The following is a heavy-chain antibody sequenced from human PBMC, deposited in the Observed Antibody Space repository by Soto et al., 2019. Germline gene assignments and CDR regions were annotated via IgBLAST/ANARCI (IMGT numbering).Heavy chain of an antibody. CDR2: IDWDDDK. V-gene: IGHV2-70*04. J-gene: IGHJ3*02. Sequence: SGPTLVNPIQTLTLTCTFSGFSLSTSGMRVSWIRQPPGKALEWLARIDWDDDKFYSTSLKTRLTIPKDTSKNQVVLTMTNMDPVDTATYYCARTSPSCRDAFDIWGQGTMVTVSS. CDR1: GFSLSTSGMR. CDR3: ARTSPSCRDAFDI.